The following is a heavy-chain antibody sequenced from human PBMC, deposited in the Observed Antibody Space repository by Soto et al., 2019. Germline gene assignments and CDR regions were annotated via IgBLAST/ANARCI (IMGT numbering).Heavy chain of an antibody. Sequence: EVQLVESGGGLVKPGGSLRLSCAASGFTFSTYSMNWVRQAPGEGLEWVSFINGRSNYIYYADSVKGRFTISRDNAKNSLYLQMNSLRAEDTAVYYCAREDGIVGATSAFDYWGQGTLVTVSS. J-gene: IGHJ4*02. D-gene: IGHD1-26*01. CDR3: AREDGIVGATSAFDY. CDR1: GFTFSTYS. CDR2: INGRSNYI. V-gene: IGHV3-21*01.